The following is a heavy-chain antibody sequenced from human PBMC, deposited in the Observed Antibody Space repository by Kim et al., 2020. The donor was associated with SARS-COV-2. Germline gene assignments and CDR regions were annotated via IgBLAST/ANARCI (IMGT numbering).Heavy chain of an antibody. CDR1: GFTFGDYA. CDR3: TRGGYSSSWNFDY. D-gene: IGHD6-13*01. CDR2: IRGKAYGGTT. Sequence: GGSLRLSCTASGFTFGDYAMSWFRQAPGKGLEWVGFIRGKAYGGTTEYAASVKGRFTISRDDSKSIAYLQMNSLKTEDTAVYYCTRGGYSSSWNFDYWGQGTLLTVCS. V-gene: IGHV3-49*03. J-gene: IGHJ4*02.